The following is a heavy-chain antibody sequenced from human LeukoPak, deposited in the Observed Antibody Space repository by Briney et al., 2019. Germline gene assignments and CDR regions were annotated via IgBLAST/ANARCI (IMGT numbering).Heavy chain of an antibody. J-gene: IGHJ3*02. Sequence: ASVKVSCKASGYTFTSYYIHWVRQAPGQGLEWMGIINPSGGSTSYAQKFQGRVTMTRDTSTGTVYMELSSLRSEDPAVYYCARGNLGYCTNGVCRHYDAFDIWGQGTMVTVSS. CDR1: GYTFTSYY. CDR2: INPSGGST. V-gene: IGHV1-46*01. CDR3: ARGNLGYCTNGVCRHYDAFDI. D-gene: IGHD2-8*01.